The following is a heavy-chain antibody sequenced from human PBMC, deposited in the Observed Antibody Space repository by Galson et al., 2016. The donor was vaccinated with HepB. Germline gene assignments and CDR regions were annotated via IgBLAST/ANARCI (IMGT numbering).Heavy chain of an antibody. CDR1: GGTFGRYG. CDR3: ARAVRSMAYYDH. V-gene: IGHV1-69*13. J-gene: IGHJ4*02. D-gene: IGHD1-26*01. Sequence: SVKVSCKASGGTFGRYGISWVRQAPGQGLEWMGEIIPVLGTPNYAQKFQGRVTIIADESMSTAGMQLNSLRSEDTAMYYCARAVRSMAYYDHWGQGSLVTGSS. CDR2: IIPVLGTP.